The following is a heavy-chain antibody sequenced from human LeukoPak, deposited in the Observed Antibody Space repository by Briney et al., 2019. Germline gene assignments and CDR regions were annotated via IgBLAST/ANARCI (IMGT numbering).Heavy chain of an antibody. J-gene: IGHJ4*02. CDR1: SGSISSYY. V-gene: IGHV4-59*01. Sequence: PSETLSLTCIVSSGSISSYYWSWIRQPPGKGLELIGYIYNSGNTNYTPSLKSRVTISVDTSKNQLSLKLGSVTAADTAVYFCARPSGSGWYYFDYWGQGTQVTVSS. D-gene: IGHD6-19*01. CDR3: ARPSGSGWYYFDY. CDR2: IYNSGNT.